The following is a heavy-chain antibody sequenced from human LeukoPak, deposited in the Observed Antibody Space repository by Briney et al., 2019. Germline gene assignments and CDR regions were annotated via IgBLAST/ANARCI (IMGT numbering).Heavy chain of an antibody. CDR3: AKAGSGGPYYFDY. J-gene: IGHJ4*02. V-gene: IGHV3-33*06. CDR1: GFTFSSYG. D-gene: IGHD3-10*01. Sequence: GGSLRLSCAASGFTFSSYGMHWVRQAPGKGLEWVAVIWYDGSNKYYADSVKGRFTISRDNSKNTLYLQMNSLRAEDTAVYYCAKAGSGGPYYFDYWGQGTLSPSPQ. CDR2: IWYDGSNK.